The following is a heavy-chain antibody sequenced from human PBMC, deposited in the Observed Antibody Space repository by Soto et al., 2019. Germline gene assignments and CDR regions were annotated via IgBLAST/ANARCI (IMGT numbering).Heavy chain of an antibody. CDR1: GFIVSSNY. Sequence: EVRLVESGGGLVQPGGSLRLSCAASGFIVSSNYMTWVRQAPGKGLEWVSLLYSGGATHYAASVKGRFTISSHSSQNTLFLQMNSLRTEDTATYYCLRGRYGPQIHWGQGTKVTVSS. J-gene: IGHJ4*02. CDR3: LRGRYGPQIH. CDR2: LYSGGAT. D-gene: IGHD5-18*01. V-gene: IGHV3-53*04.